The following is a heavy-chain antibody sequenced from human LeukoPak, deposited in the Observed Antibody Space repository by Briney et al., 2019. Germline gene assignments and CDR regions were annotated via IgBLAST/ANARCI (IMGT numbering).Heavy chain of an antibody. J-gene: IGHJ6*02. CDR3: ARDRYYDSSGYYMGYYYYGMDV. V-gene: IGHV3-21*01. CDR1: GFTFSSYS. Sequence: PGGSLRLSCAASGFTFSSYSMNWVRQAPGKGLEWVSSISSSSSYIYYADSVKGRFTISRDNAKNSLYLQMNSLRAEDTAVYYCARDRYYDSSGYYMGYYYYGMDVWGQGTTATVSS. CDR2: ISSSSSYI. D-gene: IGHD3-22*01.